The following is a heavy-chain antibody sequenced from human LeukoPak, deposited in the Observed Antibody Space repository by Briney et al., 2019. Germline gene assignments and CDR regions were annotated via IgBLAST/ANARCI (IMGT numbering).Heavy chain of an antibody. CDR3: ATRSSSIYYYYGMDV. CDR1: GFTVSSNY. V-gene: IGHV3-66*02. J-gene: IGHJ6*02. D-gene: IGHD6-6*01. CDR2: IYSSGNT. Sequence: GGSLRLSCAASGFTVSSNYMSWVRQAPGKELEWVSVIYSSGNTYYADSVKGRFTISRDNSKNTLYLQMNSLRPEDTAVYYCATRSSSIYYYYGMDVWGQGTTVTVSS.